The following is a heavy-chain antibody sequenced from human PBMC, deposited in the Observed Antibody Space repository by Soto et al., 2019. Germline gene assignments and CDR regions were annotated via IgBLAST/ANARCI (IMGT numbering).Heavy chain of an antibody. D-gene: IGHD1-1*01. J-gene: IGHJ6*03. CDR3: AKVVSRYDPSYYYYMDV. CDR1: GFIFSSYW. Sequence: GGSLRLSCAASGFIFSSYWMHWVRQAPGKGLVWVSRINSDGSSTSYADSVKGRFTISRDNAKNTLYLQMNSLRAEDTAVYYCAKVVSRYDPSYYYYMDVWGKGTTVTVSS. CDR2: INSDGSST. V-gene: IGHV3-74*01.